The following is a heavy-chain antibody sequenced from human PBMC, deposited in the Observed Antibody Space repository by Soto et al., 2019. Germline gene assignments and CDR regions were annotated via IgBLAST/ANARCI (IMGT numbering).Heavy chain of an antibody. CDR1: GGSISSYY. J-gene: IGHJ3*02. CDR3: ARKPVGKMATNGAFDI. V-gene: IGHV4-59*12. CDR2: IYYSGST. D-gene: IGHD7-27*01. Sequence: SETLSLTCTVSGGSISSYYWSWIRQPPGKGLEWIGYIYYSGSTNYNPSLKSRVTISVDASKNQFSLKLSSVTAADTAVYYCARKPVGKMATNGAFDIWGQGTMVTVSS.